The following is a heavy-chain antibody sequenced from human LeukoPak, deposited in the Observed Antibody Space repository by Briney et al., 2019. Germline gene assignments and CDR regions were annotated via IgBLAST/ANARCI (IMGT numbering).Heavy chain of an antibody. V-gene: IGHV4-59*01. CDR2: IYYSGST. CDR1: GGSISSYY. Sequence: PSETLSLTCTVSGGSISSYYWSWIRQPPGKGLEWIGYIYYSGSTNYNPSLKSRVTITVDTSKNQFFLLQSSVTAADTAVYYCVTYYYNSSGYYDYWGEGTLVTVSS. CDR3: VTYYYNSSGYYDY. J-gene: IGHJ4*02. D-gene: IGHD3-22*01.